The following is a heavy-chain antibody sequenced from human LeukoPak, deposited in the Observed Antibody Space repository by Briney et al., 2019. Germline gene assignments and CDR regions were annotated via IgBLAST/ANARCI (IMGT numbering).Heavy chain of an antibody. CDR2: ISYDGSNK. CDR1: GFTFSSYA. J-gene: IGHJ3*02. CDR3: ARGAVVVAATDDAFEI. V-gene: IGHV3-30*04. Sequence: GRSLRLSCAASGFTFSSYAMHWVRQAPGKGLEWVAVISYDGSNKYYADSVKGRFTISRDNSKNTLYLQMNSLRAEDTALYYCARGAVVVAATDDAFEIWGQGTMVTVSS. D-gene: IGHD2-15*01.